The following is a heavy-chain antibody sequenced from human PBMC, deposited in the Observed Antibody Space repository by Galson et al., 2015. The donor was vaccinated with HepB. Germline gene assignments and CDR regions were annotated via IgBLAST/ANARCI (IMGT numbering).Heavy chain of an antibody. CDR3: AKDEVTTRNYYYGMDV. J-gene: IGHJ6*02. D-gene: IGHD1-1*01. CDR1: GFTFSNYA. V-gene: IGHV3-23*01. Sequence: SLRLSCAGSGFTFSNYAMSWVRQAPGKGLEWVSTISGSGVSTYYADSVKGRFTIFRDNSKNTLYLQMNSLRAEDTAVYYCAKDEVTTRNYYYGMDVWGRGTTVIVSS. CDR2: ISGSGVST.